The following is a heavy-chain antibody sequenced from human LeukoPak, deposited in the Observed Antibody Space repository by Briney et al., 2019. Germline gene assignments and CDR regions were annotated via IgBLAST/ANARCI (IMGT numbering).Heavy chain of an antibody. CDR1: GFTFDDYA. J-gene: IGHJ6*02. V-gene: IGHV3-9*01. Sequence: PGRSLRLSCAASGFTFDDYAMHWVRQAPGKGLEWVSGICWNSGSIGYADSVKGRFTISRDNAKNSLYLQMNSLRAEDTALYYCAKCYCSSTSCYTWADYYGMDVWGQGTTVTVSS. D-gene: IGHD2-2*02. CDR3: AKCYCSSTSCYTWADYYGMDV. CDR2: ICWNSGSI.